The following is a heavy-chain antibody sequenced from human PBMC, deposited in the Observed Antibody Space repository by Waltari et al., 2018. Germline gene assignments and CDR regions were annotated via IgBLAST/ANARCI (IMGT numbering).Heavy chain of an antibody. V-gene: IGHV3-7*04. CDR2: IKQDGSEK. CDR3: ARDGCGGGSCSDWFDP. J-gene: IGHJ5*02. D-gene: IGHD2-15*01. CDR1: GFTFSNYW. Sequence: EVQLVESGGGLVQPGGSLRLSCTASGFTFSNYWMSWVRQAPGKGLEWVANIKQDGSEKCYVDSVKGRFTISRDNAKNALYLQMNSLRVEDTAVYYCARDGCGGGSCSDWFDPWGQGTLVTVSS.